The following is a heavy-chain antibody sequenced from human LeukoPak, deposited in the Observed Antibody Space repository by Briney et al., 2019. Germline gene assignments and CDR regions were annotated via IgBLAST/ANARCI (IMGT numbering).Heavy chain of an antibody. Sequence: QPGGSLRLSCAASGFTFSSYWMHWVRQAPGKGLVWVSRINSDGSSTSYADSVKGRFTISRDNAKNTLYLQMSSLRAEDTAVYYCAREGVWRQQLVDYYYGMDVRGQGTTVTVSS. V-gene: IGHV3-74*01. CDR1: GFTFSSYW. CDR2: INSDGSST. D-gene: IGHD6-13*01. CDR3: AREGVWRQQLVDYYYGMDV. J-gene: IGHJ6*02.